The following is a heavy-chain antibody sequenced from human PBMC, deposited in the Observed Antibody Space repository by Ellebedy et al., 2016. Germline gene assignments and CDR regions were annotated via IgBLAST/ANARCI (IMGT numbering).Heavy chain of an antibody. CDR1: GFTFSSYA. CDR3: AKVADYGSSGYYS. V-gene: IGHV3-23*01. CDR2: ISGGVSGT. J-gene: IGHJ4*02. D-gene: IGHD3-22*01. Sequence: GGSLRLXXAASGFTFSSYAMSWVRQAPGKGLQWVSTISGGVSGTYYADSVKGRFTISRDNSNNTLYLQMNTLRAKDTAVYFCAKVADYGSSGYYSWGQGTLVTVSS.